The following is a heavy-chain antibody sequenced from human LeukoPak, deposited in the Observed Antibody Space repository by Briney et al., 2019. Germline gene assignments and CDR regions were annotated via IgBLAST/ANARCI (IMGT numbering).Heavy chain of an antibody. J-gene: IGHJ4*02. Sequence: AGGSLRLSCEASGLTFSHYEMNWVSQAPGKGLEWVSYISSSGYTIYSPESVKGRFTISRDNAKNSLYLQMNSLRGEDTAVYYCAREDCTSTSCYDRSVSDYWGQGTLVTVSS. D-gene: IGHD2-2*01. CDR1: GLTFSHYE. V-gene: IGHV3-48*03. CDR2: ISSSGYTI. CDR3: AREDCTSTSCYDRSVSDY.